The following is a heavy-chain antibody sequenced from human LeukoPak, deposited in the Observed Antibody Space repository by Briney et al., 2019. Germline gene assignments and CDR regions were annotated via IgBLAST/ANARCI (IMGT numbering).Heavy chain of an antibody. CDR1: GFTFSSYA. V-gene: IGHV3-23*01. D-gene: IGHD3-10*01. J-gene: IGHJ4*02. Sequence: PGGSLRLSCAASGFTFSSYAMSWVRQAPGKGLEWVSAISGSGGSTYYADSVRGRFTISSDTSKNTLYLQMNSLRAEDTALYYCAKSIQTWSGEPFDFRGQGTLVTVSS. CDR3: AKSIQTWSGEPFDF. CDR2: ISGSGGST.